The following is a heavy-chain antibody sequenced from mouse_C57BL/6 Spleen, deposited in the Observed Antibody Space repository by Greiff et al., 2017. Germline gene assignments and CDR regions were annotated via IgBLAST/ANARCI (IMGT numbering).Heavy chain of an antibody. CDR3: ARLGNYSYWYFDV. D-gene: IGHD2-1*01. J-gene: IGHJ1*03. CDR1: GYTFTSYG. CDR2: IYPRSGNT. V-gene: IGHV1-81*01. Sequence: LVESGAELARPGASVQLSCKASGYTFTSYGISWVKQRTGQGLEWIGEIYPRSGNTYYNEKFKGKATLTADKSSSTAYMELRSLTSEDSAVYFCARLGNYSYWYFDVWGTGTTVTVSS.